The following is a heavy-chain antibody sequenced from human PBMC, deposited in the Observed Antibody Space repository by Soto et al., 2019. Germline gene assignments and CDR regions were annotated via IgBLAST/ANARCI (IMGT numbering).Heavy chain of an antibody. Sequence: EVQLVESGGGLVQPGRSLRLSCAASGFTFDDYAMHWVRQAPGKGLEWVSGISWNSGSIGYADSVKGRFTISRDNAKNSLYLQMNSLRAEDTALYYCAKDKNGDYRYCYFDYWGQGTLVTVSS. J-gene: IGHJ4*02. D-gene: IGHD4-17*01. CDR1: GFTFDDYA. V-gene: IGHV3-9*01. CDR3: AKDKNGDYRYCYFDY. CDR2: ISWNSGSI.